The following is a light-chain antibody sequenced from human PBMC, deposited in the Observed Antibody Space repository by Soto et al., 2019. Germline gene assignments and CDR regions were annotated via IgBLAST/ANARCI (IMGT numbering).Light chain of an antibody. CDR3: QQSYSPPWT. V-gene: IGKV1-39*01. J-gene: IGKJ1*01. CDR1: QSISNY. CDR2: AAS. Sequence: DIQMTQSPSSLSASVGDRVTITCRASQSISNYLNWYQQKPGKAPNLLIYAASTVQSGVPSRISGSGSGTDFTLTISSLQAEDFATYYGQQSYSPPWTFGQGTKVDIK.